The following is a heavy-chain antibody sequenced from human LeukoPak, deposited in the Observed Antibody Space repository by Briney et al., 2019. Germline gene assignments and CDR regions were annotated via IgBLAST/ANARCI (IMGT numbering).Heavy chain of an antibody. J-gene: IGHJ6*02. CDR3: ARDSAEYYYDSSGSMGYGMDV. CDR1: GYTFTGYY. D-gene: IGHD3-22*01. CDR2: INPNSGGT. Sequence: ASVKVSCKASGYTFTGYYMHWVRQAPGQGLEWMGWINPNSGGTNYAQKFQGWVTMTRDTSISTAYMELSRLRSDDTAAYYCARDSAEYYYDSSGSMGYGMDVWGQGTTVTVSS. V-gene: IGHV1-2*04.